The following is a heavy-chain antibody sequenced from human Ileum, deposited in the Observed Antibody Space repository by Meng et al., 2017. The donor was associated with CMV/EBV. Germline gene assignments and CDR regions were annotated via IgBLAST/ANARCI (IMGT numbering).Heavy chain of an antibody. CDR1: GGSSSGYY. J-gene: IGHJ5*02. Sequence: SETLSPTCAVDGGSSSGYYWSWIRQPPGKGLEWIGEINHSGSTNYNPSLKSRVTRPVDTSKNQCSLKLSSVTAADTAVYYCAGGRRYCSCTSCRGLTRCDPWGQGTLVTVSS. V-gene: IGHV4-34*01. D-gene: IGHD2-2*01. CDR3: AGGRRYCSCTSCRGLTRCDP. CDR2: INHSGST.